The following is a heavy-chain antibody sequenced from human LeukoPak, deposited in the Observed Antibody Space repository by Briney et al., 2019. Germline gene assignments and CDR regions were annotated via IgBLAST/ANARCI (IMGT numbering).Heavy chain of an antibody. D-gene: IGHD2-15*01. CDR1: GYSFTSYW. Sequence: GESLQISCQGSGYSFTSYWIGWVRPMPGKGLEWMGISYPGDSDTRYSPSFQGQVTISADKSISTAYLQWSSLKASDTAIYYCARHLRYCSGGSCYPEYFDYWGQGTLVTVSS. V-gene: IGHV5-51*01. CDR3: ARHLRYCSGGSCYPEYFDY. CDR2: SYPGDSDT. J-gene: IGHJ4*02.